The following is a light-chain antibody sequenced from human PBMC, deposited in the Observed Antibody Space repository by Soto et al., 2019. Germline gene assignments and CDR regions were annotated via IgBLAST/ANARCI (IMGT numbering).Light chain of an antibody. V-gene: IGKV3-11*01. CDR2: NAY. CDR1: QSLRGL. CDR3: QQRNMWPIT. Sequence: VLTQSPVTLSLSPGERATLSCRASQSLRGLLAWYQQKPGQAPRLLISNAYNRATGIPPRFSGSGSGTDFTLTISSLEPEDSAVYYCQQRNMWPITFGQGTRLEIK. J-gene: IGKJ5*01.